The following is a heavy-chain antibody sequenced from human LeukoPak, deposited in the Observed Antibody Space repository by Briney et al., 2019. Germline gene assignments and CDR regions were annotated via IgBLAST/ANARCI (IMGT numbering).Heavy chain of an antibody. CDR3: ARTTSSGYNWYDS. J-gene: IGHJ5*01. D-gene: IGHD3-10*01. V-gene: IGHV5-51*01. Sequence: GESLKISCKSSGYTFTNYWIGWVRQKPGKGLEWMGLIYPGDSDAIYSASSRGQVTLSADRSISTAYLQWSSLKASDSAMYYCARTTSSGYNWYDSWGQGTQVIVSS. CDR2: IYPGDSDA. CDR1: GYTFTNYW.